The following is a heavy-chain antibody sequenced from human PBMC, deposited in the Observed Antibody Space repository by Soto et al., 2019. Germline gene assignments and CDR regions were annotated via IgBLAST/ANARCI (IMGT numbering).Heavy chain of an antibody. V-gene: IGHV4-59*08. CDR1: GGSISSYY. D-gene: IGHD3-10*01. CDR2: MYNSGST. Sequence: QVQLQESGPGLVKPSETLSLTCTVSGGSISSYYWTWIRQPPGKGLEWIGFMYNSGSTHYNPSLKSRVNTSLDTSKNQFSLNLRSVTAADTAVYYCASMGYHYGSGSYPLDYWGQGTLVTVSS. CDR3: ASMGYHYGSGSYPLDY. J-gene: IGHJ4*02.